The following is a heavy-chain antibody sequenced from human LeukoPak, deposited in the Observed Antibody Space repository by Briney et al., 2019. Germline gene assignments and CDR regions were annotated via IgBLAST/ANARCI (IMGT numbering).Heavy chain of an antibody. CDR1: DFSISNPYY. V-gene: IGHV4-38-2*01. Sequence: PSETLSLTCAVSDFSISNPYYWGWVRQPPGKGLEWIGNIYHSRNTYYNPSLKSRVTISVDTSKNQFSLRLHSVTAADTAVYYCARVEWGSVAALDDWYFDLWGRGTLVAVSS. J-gene: IGHJ2*01. CDR3: ARVEWGSVAALDDWYFDL. D-gene: IGHD6-6*01. CDR2: IYHSRNT.